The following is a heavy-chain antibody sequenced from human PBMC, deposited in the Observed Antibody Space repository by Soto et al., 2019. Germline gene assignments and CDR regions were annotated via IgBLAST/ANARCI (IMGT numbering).Heavy chain of an antibody. CDR2: IYTSGST. CDR1: GGSISSYY. D-gene: IGHD3-3*01. J-gene: IGHJ4*02. V-gene: IGHV4-4*07. Sequence: PSETLSLTCTVSGGSISSYYWSWIRQPAGKGLEWIGRIYTSGSTNYNPSLKSRVTMSVDTSKNQFSLKLSSVTAADTAVYYCASTDDYDFWSGTKFDYRGQGTLVTVSS. CDR3: ASTDDYDFWSGTKFDY.